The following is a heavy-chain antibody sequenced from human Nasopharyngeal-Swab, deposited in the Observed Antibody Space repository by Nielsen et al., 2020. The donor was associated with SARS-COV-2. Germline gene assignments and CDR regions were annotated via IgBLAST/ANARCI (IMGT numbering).Heavy chain of an antibody. CDR3: ARSYGDYEDNWFDP. Sequence: SVKVSCKASGYTFTSYDINWVRQATGQGLEWMGWMNPNSGNTGYAQKFQGRVTMTRNTSISTAYMELSSLRSEDTAAYYCARSYGDYEDNWFDPWGQGTLVTVSS. CDR1: GYTFTSYD. J-gene: IGHJ5*02. CDR2: MNPNSGNT. D-gene: IGHD4-17*01. V-gene: IGHV1-8*01.